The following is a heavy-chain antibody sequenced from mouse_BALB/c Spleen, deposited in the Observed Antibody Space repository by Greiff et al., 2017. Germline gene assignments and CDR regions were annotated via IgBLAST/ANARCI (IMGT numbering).Heavy chain of an antibody. D-gene: IGHD2-4*01. J-gene: IGHJ3*01. CDR3: ARDIDSAY. CDR2: IRNKANGYTT. Sequence: EVQVVESGGGLVQPGGSLRLSFATSGFTFTDYYMSWVRQPPGKALEWLGFIRNKANGYTTEYSASVKGRFTISRDNSQSILYLQMNTLRAEDSATYYCARDIDSAYWGQGTLVTVSA. V-gene: IGHV7-3*02. CDR1: GFTFTDYY.